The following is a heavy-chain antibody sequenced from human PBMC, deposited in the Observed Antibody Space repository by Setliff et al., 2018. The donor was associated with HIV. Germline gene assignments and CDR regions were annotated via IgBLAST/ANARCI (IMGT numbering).Heavy chain of an antibody. CDR2: IYYSGNP. Sequence: SETLSLTCTVSGGSISSGYYYWSWIRQHPGKGLEWIGYIYYSGNPFYNPSLRSRVTISLDTSKNQFALKLSSVTAADTAVYYCAAKSRIVTTTLNWFDPWGQGTLVTVSS. CDR1: GGSISSGYYY. CDR3: AAKSRIVTTTLNWFDP. D-gene: IGHD5-12*01. V-gene: IGHV4-31*03. J-gene: IGHJ5*02.